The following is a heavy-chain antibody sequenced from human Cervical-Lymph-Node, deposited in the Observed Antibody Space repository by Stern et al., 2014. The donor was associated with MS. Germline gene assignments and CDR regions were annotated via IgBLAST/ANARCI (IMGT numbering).Heavy chain of an antibody. Sequence: VQLVESGGGVVQPGRSLKLSCAASGFSFSNSAMHWVRQAPGQGLEWVAVMSFVGGNKKYGDSVKGRFSISRDMANNTLFLQMNSLRLEDTAVYYCMGVGDAMHVWGQGTTVIVSS. V-gene: IGHV3-30*03. CDR2: MSFVGGNK. CDR3: MGVGDAMHV. CDR1: GFSFSNSA. J-gene: IGHJ6*02.